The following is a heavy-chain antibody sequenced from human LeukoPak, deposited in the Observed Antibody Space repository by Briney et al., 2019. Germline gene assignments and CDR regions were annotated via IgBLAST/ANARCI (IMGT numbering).Heavy chain of an antibody. CDR3: VRDRELNY. J-gene: IGHJ4*02. CDR2: VYNSGST. Sequence: SETLSLTCSVSGGSISIYYWSWIRQPPGKGLEWIGYVYNSGSTDYNPSLKSRVTISADTSKNQFSLKLSSVIAADTAVYYCVRDRELNYWGQGILVTVSS. CDR1: GGSISIYY. D-gene: IGHD5-24*01. V-gene: IGHV4-59*01.